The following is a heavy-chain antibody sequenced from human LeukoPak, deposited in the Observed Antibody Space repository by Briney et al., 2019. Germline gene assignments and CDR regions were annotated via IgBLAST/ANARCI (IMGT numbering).Heavy chain of an antibody. CDR2: ISGSGGST. CDR3: AKEKYSGSYSAFDY. Sequence: GRSLRLSCAAAGFTFSSYAMSWVRQAPGKGQEWVSAISGSGGSTYYADSVKGRFTISRDNSKNTLYLQMNSLRAEDTAVYYCAKEKYSGSYSAFDYWGQGTLVTVSS. V-gene: IGHV3-23*01. J-gene: IGHJ4*02. D-gene: IGHD1-26*01. CDR1: GFTFSSYA.